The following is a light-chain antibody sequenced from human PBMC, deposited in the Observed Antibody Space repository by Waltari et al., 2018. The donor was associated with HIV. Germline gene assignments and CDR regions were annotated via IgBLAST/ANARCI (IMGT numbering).Light chain of an antibody. V-gene: IGKV3-20*01. CDR3: QQYIGSPRT. Sequence: EIALTQSPGPLSLSPGERATPPCRASQTISSTYLAWYQQKPGQAPRLLIYGASNRATGIPDRFSGSGSGTDFTLTISSLEPEDCAVYYCQQYIGSPRTFGQGTKVELK. CDR1: QTISSTY. CDR2: GAS. J-gene: IGKJ1*01.